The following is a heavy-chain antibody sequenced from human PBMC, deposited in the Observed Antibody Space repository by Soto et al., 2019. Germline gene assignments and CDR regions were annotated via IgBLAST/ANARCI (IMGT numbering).Heavy chain of an antibody. CDR3: ARDQGGGRDGYNVFDY. Sequence: QVQLVQSGAEVKKPGSSVKVSCKASGGTFSSYAISWVRQAPGQGLEWMGGIIPIFGTANYAQKFQGRVTITADKSTSTAYMELGSLRSGDTAVYYCARDQGGGRDGYNVFDYWGQGTLVTVSS. CDR1: GGTFSSYA. V-gene: IGHV1-69*06. CDR2: IIPIFGTA. D-gene: IGHD5-12*01. J-gene: IGHJ4*02.